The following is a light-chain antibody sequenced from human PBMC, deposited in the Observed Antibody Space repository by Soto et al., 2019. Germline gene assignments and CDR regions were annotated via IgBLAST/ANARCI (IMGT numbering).Light chain of an antibody. J-gene: IGLJ2*01. Sequence: QSVLTLSSSASASLGSSVKLTCTLSSGHSSYIIAWHQQQPGKAPRYLMKLEGSGSYNKGSGVPDRFSGSSSGADRYLTISHLQFEDEADYYCETWDSNTRVFGGGTKLTVL. CDR2: LEGSGSY. V-gene: IGLV4-60*02. CDR3: ETWDSNTRV. CDR1: SGHSSYI.